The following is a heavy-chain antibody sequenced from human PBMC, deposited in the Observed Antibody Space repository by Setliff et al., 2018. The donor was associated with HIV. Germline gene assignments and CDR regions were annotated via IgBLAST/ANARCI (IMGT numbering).Heavy chain of an antibody. Sequence: TSETLSLTCALYGGSFSGYYWSWIRQPPGKGLEWIGEINHSGITNYNPSLKSRLTISLDTSKNQFSLKVRSVTAEDTAVYYCASSGSGSYYNGLGYWGQGTLVTVSS. CDR3: ASSGSGSYYNGLGY. J-gene: IGHJ4*02. CDR2: INHSGIT. V-gene: IGHV4-34*01. D-gene: IGHD3-10*01. CDR1: GGSFSGYY.